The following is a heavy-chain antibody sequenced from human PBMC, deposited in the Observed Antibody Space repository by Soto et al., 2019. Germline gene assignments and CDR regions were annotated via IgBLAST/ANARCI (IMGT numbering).Heavy chain of an antibody. CDR1: GVSIHNSHSF. Sequence: PSETLSLTCAVSGVSIHNSHSFWGWIRQPPGKGLEFIGSVYYSGGANYNPSLKSRVTVSIDTSNNQFSLRVNSVTAADTAVYYCGRVVEGATRLADLDSGGQGILVTVSA. CDR2: VYYSGGA. V-gene: IGHV4-39*01. CDR3: GRVVEGATRLADLDS. J-gene: IGHJ5*01. D-gene: IGHD2-15*01.